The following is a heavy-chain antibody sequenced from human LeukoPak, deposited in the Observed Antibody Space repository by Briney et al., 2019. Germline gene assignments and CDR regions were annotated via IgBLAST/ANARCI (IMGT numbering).Heavy chain of an antibody. Sequence: ASVKVSCKASGYTFTSYGISWVRQAPGQGLEWMGWISAYNGNTNYAQKLQGRVTMTTDTSTSTAYMELRSLRSDDTAVYYCARNRIAVAVNWFDPWGQGTLVTVSS. J-gene: IGHJ5*02. CDR1: GYTFTSYG. CDR3: ARNRIAVAVNWFDP. D-gene: IGHD6-19*01. V-gene: IGHV1-18*01. CDR2: ISAYNGNT.